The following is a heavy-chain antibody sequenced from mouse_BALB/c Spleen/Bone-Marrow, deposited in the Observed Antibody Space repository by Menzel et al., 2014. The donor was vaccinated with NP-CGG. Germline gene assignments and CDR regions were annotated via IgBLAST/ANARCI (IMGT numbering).Heavy chain of an antibody. D-gene: IGHD1-1*01. V-gene: IGHV4-1*02. CDR2: INPDSSTI. Sequence: DVHLVESGGGLVQPGGSLKLSCAASGFDFSRYWMSWVRQALGKGLEWIGEINPDSSTINYTPSLKDKFIISRDNAKNTLYLQMSKVRSEDTALYYCARLGYYGTMDYWGQGTSVTVSS. CDR1: GFDFSRYW. J-gene: IGHJ4*01. CDR3: ARLGYYGTMDY.